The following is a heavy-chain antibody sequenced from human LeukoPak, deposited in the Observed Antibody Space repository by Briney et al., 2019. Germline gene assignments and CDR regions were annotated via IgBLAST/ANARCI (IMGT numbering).Heavy chain of an antibody. CDR2: INPNSGDT. V-gene: IGHV1-2*06. D-gene: IGHD5-18*01. CDR1: GYTFTGYH. CDR3: ARGARIQLRHSFDY. J-gene: IGHJ4*02. Sequence: ASVKVSCKASGYTFTGYHKHWVRQAPGQGLEWMGRINPNSGDTNYAQKFQGRVAMTRDTSISTAFMELTRLRSDDTAVYYCARGARIQLRHSFDYWGQGTLVTVSS.